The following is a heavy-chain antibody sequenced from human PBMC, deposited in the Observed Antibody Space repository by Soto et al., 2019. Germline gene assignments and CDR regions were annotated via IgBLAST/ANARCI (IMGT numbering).Heavy chain of an antibody. V-gene: IGHV4-30-4*01. CDR2: IYHSGST. D-gene: IGHD1-26*01. J-gene: IGHJ5*02. CDR3: ARLRWETENNWFDP. Sequence: QVQLQESGPGLVRPSQTLSLTCTVSGDSINSVDHYWSWIRQPPGKGLEWMGYIYHSGSTHYNPSLNSRLTISIDTSTNRISLNLTSVTAADTAVYFCARLRWETENNWFDPWGQGALVTVSS. CDR1: GDSINSVDHY.